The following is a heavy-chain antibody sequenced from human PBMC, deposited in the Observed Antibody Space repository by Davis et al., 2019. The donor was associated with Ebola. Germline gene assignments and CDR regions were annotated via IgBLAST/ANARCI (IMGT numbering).Heavy chain of an antibody. V-gene: IGHV5-51*01. J-gene: IGHJ4*02. D-gene: IGHD6-19*01. CDR3: ARLQAVADTYLDY. CDR1: GYSFTSYW. CDR2: IYPSDSDT. Sequence: GESLKISCKGSGYSFTSYWIGWVRQLPGKGLEWMGIIYPSDSDTRYSPSFQGQVTISADNSISTAYLQWNNLKASDTAIYYCARLQAVADTYLDYWGQGTLVTVSS.